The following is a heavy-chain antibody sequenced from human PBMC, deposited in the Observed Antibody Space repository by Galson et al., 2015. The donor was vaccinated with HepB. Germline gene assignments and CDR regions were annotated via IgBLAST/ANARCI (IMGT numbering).Heavy chain of an antibody. V-gene: IGHV3-30*03. J-gene: IGHJ4*02. Sequence: SLRLSCAASGFTFSSYGMHWVRQAPGKGLEWVAVISYDESNKYYADFVKGRFTISRDNSKNTLYLQMNSLRTEDTAVYYCASQRGYRAAAGDFDYWGQGTLVTVSS. CDR1: GFTFSSYG. D-gene: IGHD6-13*01. CDR3: ASQRGYRAAAGDFDY. CDR2: ISYDESNK.